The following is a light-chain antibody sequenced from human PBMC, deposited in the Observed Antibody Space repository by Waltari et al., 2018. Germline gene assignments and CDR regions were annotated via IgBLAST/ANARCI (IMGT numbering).Light chain of an antibody. V-gene: IGKV3-11*01. CDR1: QSIASS. CDR2: DAF. Sequence: EIVLTQSPATLSLSPGERATLSCRASQSIASSLAWYQQRPGQAPRLLIYDAFTRDTGIPARFSGSGSGTDFTPTISSLEPEDFAVYYCQQRSNWPPTFGGGSKVEI. CDR3: QQRSNWPPT. J-gene: IGKJ4*01.